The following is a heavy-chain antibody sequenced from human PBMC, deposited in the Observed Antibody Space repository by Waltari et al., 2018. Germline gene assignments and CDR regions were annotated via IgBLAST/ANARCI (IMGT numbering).Heavy chain of an antibody. Sequence: EVELLESGGGLVQRGGSLRLSCVVSGFTLRTYAMSWVRQSPGKGWEWVSSMSGRVCTADYAKSVKGRFTVSRDNSRNTLYLQLRSLGTEDTAVYYCAKGRESSVWFLYHYYFMDVWGRGTTVTVSS. CDR1: GFTLRTYA. V-gene: IGHV3-23*01. CDR2: MSGRVCTA. J-gene: IGHJ6*03. D-gene: IGHD6-19*01. CDR3: AKGRESSVWFLYHYYFMDV.